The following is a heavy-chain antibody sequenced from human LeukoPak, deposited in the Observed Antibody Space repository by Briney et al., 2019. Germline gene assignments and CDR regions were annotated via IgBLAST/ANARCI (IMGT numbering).Heavy chain of an antibody. D-gene: IGHD7-27*01. CDR3: ARGLGISLEDY. CDR2: IYYSGST. CDR1: GGSISSYY. J-gene: IGHJ4*02. Sequence: SETLSLTCTVSGGSISSYYWSWIRQPPGEGLEWIGYIYYSGSTNYNPSLKSRVTISVDTSKNQFSLKLSSVTAADTAVYYCARGLGISLEDYWGQGTLVTVSS. V-gene: IGHV4-59*01.